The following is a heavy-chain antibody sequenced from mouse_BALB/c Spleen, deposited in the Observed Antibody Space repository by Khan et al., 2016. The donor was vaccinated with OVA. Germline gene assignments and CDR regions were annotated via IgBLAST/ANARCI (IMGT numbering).Heavy chain of an antibody. CDR2: IWRGGST. Sequence: QVQLQQSGPSLVQPSQSLSITCTVSGFSLTSYGVHWVRQSPGKGLEWLGVIWRGGSTDYNAAFMSRLSITKDNSKCQVFFKMNSLQADDAAIYYCATDRDYDAGFAYWGQGTLVTVSA. CDR1: GFSLTSYG. CDR3: ATDRDYDAGFAY. V-gene: IGHV2-5-1*01. D-gene: IGHD2-4*01. J-gene: IGHJ3*01.